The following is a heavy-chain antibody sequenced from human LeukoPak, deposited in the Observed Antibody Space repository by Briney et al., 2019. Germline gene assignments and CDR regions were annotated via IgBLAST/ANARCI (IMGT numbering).Heavy chain of an antibody. J-gene: IGHJ6*02. V-gene: IGHV3-33*01. CDR2: IWYDGSNK. Sequence: PGGSLRLSCAASGFTFSSYGMHWVRQAPGKGLEWVAVIWYDGSNKYYADSVKGRFTISRDNSKNTLYLQMNSLRAEDTAVYYCAREEVDTAMAAGYYYYGMDVWGQGTTVTVSS. CDR3: AREEVDTAMAAGYYYYGMDV. CDR1: GFTFSSYG. D-gene: IGHD5-18*01.